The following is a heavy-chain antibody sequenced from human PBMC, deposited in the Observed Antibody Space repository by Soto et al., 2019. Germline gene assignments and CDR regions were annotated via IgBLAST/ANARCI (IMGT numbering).Heavy chain of an antibody. D-gene: IGHD6-13*01. CDR2: IDPSDSYT. V-gene: IGHV5-10-1*01. CDR1: GYSFTSYW. CDR3: ARLPRGIAAAGTNYFDY. J-gene: IGHJ4*02. Sequence: GESLKISCKGSGYSFTSYWISWVRQMPGKGLEWMGRIDPSDSYTNYSPSFQGHVTISADKSISTAYLQWSSLKASDTAMYYCARLPRGIAAAGTNYFDYWGKGTLVTVSS.